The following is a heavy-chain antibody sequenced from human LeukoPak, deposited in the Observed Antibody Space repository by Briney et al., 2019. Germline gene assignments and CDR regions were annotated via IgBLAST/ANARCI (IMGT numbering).Heavy chain of an antibody. CDR2: ISSSGSTI. CDR1: GFTVSSNY. V-gene: IGHV3-11*01. D-gene: IGHD1-26*01. J-gene: IGHJ6*03. CDR3: AKDHGRLPLGYYYYYMDV. Sequence: PGGSLRLSCAASGFTVSSNYMSWVRQAPGKGLEWVSYISSSGSTIYYADSVKGRFTISRDNSKNSLYLQMNSLTTEDTALYYCAKDHGRLPLGYYYYYMDVWGKGTTVTVSS.